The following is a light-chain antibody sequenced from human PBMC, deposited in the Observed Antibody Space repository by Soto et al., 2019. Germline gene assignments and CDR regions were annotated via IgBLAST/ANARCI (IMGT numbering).Light chain of an antibody. V-gene: IGKV3D-15*01. CDR2: GAS. J-gene: IGKJ4*01. CDR3: QQYHDWVT. Sequence: EIVMTQSPGTLSVSPGVRATLSCGASQSVGSNLAWYQQKPGQAPRLLIYGASTRAAGIPARFSGSGSGTEFALTISSLQSEDFAVYYCQQYHDWVTFGGGTKVEIE. CDR1: QSVGSN.